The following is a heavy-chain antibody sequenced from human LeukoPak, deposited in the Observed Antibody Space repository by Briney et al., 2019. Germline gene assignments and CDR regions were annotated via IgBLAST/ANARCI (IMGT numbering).Heavy chain of an antibody. D-gene: IGHD3-22*01. Sequence: GGSLRLSCAASGFTFDDYGMSWVRQAPGKGREWVSGINWNGGSTGYADSVKGRFTISRDNAKNSLYLQMNSLRAEDTALYYCATDYYDSSGTPGAFDIWGQGTMVTVSS. CDR2: INWNGGST. V-gene: IGHV3-20*04. J-gene: IGHJ3*02. CDR1: GFTFDDYG. CDR3: ATDYYDSSGTPGAFDI.